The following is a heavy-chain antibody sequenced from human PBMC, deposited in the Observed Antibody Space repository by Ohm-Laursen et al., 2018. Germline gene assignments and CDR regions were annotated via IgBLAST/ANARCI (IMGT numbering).Heavy chain of an antibody. CDR2: IYYSGST. V-gene: IGHV4-31*03. Sequence: SETLSLTCTVSGGSISSGGYYWSWIRQHPGKGLEWIGYIYYSGSTYYNPSLKSRVTISVDTSKNQFSLRLSSVTAADTAVYYCARERDYYYGMDVWGQGTTVTVSS. CDR1: GGSISSGGYY. J-gene: IGHJ6*02. CDR3: ARERDYYYGMDV.